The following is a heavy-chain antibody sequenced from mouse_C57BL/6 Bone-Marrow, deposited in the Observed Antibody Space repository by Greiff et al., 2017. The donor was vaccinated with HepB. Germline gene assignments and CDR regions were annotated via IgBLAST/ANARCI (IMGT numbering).Heavy chain of an antibody. V-gene: IGHV1-50*01. CDR3: AFYDYDPAWFAY. CDR1: GYTFTSYW. J-gene: IGHJ3*01. CDR2: IDPSDSYT. D-gene: IGHD2-4*01. Sequence: QVQLQQPGAELVKPGASVKLSCKASGYTFTSYWMQWVKQRPGQGLEWIGEIDPSDSYTNYNQKFKGKATFTVDTSSSTAYMQLSSLTSEDSAVYYCAFYDYDPAWFAYWGQGTLVTVSA.